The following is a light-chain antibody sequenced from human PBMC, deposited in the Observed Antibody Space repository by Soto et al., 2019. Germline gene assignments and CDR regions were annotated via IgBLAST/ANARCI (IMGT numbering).Light chain of an antibody. J-gene: IGKJ1*01. Sequence: EIVMTQSPATPSVSPGERATLSCRASQTIGSNLAWYQQKPGQPPRLLIYDASTRATDIPARFTGSGSGTEFTLTISSLQSEDFAVFYCQQYNNWPPTWTFGQGTKVDIK. V-gene: IGKV3-15*01. CDR2: DAS. CDR1: QTIGSN. CDR3: QQYNNWPPTWT.